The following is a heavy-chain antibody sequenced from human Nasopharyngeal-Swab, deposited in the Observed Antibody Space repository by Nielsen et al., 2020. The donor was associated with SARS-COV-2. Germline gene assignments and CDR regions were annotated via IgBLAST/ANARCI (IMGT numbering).Heavy chain of an antibody. CDR3: ARGMSIFGVVNYYYGMDV. D-gene: IGHD3-3*01. CDR1: GYTFTSYD. J-gene: IGHJ6*02. CDR2: MNPNSGNT. V-gene: IGHV1-8*01. Sequence: ASVKVSCKASGYTFTSYDINWVRQATGQGLEWMGWMNPNSGNTGYAQKFQGRVTMTRNTSISTAYMELSSLRSEDTAVYYCARGMSIFGVVNYYYGMDVWGQGTTVTDSS.